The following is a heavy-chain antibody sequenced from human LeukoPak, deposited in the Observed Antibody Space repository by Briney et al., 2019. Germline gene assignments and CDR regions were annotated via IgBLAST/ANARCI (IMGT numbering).Heavy chain of an antibody. CDR1: GYTFTTYG. Sequence: ASVKVSCKASGYTFTTYGINWVRQALGQGLEWMGWISAYNGNTNYAQNLQGRVTLTTDTSASTAYMELRSLRSDDTAVYYCARDLIAARPGWFDPWGQGTLVIVSS. V-gene: IGHV1-18*01. CDR3: ARDLIAARPGWFDP. CDR2: ISAYNGNT. J-gene: IGHJ5*02. D-gene: IGHD6-6*01.